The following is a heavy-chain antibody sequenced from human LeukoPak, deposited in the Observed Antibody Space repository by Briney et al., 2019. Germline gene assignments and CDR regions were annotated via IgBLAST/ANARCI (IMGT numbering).Heavy chain of an antibody. Sequence: PSETLSLTCTVSGGSISSHYWSWIRQPPGKGLEWIGYIYYSGSTNYNPSLKSRVTISVDTSKNQFSLKLSSVTAADTAVYYCARVDSSYCSSTSCYHDYFDYWGQGTLVTVSS. CDR2: IYYSGST. V-gene: IGHV4-59*11. J-gene: IGHJ4*02. D-gene: IGHD2-2*01. CDR1: GGSISSHY. CDR3: ARVDSSYCSSTSCYHDYFDY.